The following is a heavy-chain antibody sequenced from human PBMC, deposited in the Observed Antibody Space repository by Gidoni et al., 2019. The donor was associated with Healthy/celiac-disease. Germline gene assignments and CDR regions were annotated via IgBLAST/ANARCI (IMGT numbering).Heavy chain of an antibody. D-gene: IGHD3-10*01. CDR1: GGTCSSYA. V-gene: IGHV1-69*04. J-gene: IGHJ4*02. CDR2: IIPILGIA. CDR3: ASQGGSGSYSADY. Sequence: QVQLVQSGAEVKKPGSSVKVSCKASGGTCSSYAISWVRQAPGQGLEWMGRIIPILGIANYAQKFQGRVTITADKSTSTAYMELSSLRSEDTAVYYCASQGGSGSYSADYWGQGTLVTVSS.